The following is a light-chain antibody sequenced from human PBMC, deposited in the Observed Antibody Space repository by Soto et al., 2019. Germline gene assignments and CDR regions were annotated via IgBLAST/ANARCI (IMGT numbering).Light chain of an antibody. V-gene: IGLV2-14*01. Sequence: QSALTQPASVSGSPGQSITISCTETSSDVGGYNYVSWYQQHPGKAPKLMIYEVSNRPSGVSNRFSGSKSGNTASLTISGLQAEDEADYYCSSCASSSTLVVFGGGTKLTVL. CDR1: SSDVGGYNY. J-gene: IGLJ2*01. CDR2: EVS. CDR3: SSCASSSTLVV.